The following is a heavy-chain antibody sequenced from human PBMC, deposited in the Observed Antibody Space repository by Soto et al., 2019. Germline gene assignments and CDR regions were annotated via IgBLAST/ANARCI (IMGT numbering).Heavy chain of an antibody. D-gene: IGHD2-15*01. CDR1: GYTFTSYY. CDR3: ARVPHRGGWYDP. CDR2: INPSGGST. V-gene: IGHV1-46*01. J-gene: IGHJ5*02. Sequence: ASVKVSCKASGYTFTSYYMHWVRQAPGQGLEWMGIINPSGGSTSYAQKFQGGVTMTRDTSTSTVYMELSSLRSEDTAVYYCARVPHRGGWYDPWGQGTLVTVSS.